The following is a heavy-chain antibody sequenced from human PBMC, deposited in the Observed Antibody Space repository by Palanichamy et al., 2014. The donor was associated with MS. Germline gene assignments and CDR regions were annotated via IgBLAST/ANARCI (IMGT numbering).Heavy chain of an antibody. Sequence: QVQLVQSGAEVREPGASVKVSCKAFGYTFTNYIIHWVRQAPGQRLEWMGWINTGIGSTKYSQNFQGRFTVTRDTSASTAYMELSSLRYEDTGIYYCARATGESFRLDYWGQGTPVTVSS. CDR1: GYTFTNYI. V-gene: IGHV1-3*04. CDR3: ARATGESFRLDY. J-gene: IGHJ4*02. CDR2: INTGIGST. D-gene: IGHD1-1*01.